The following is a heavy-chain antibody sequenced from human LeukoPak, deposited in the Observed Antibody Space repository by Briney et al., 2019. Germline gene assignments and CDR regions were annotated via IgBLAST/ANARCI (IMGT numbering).Heavy chain of an antibody. CDR2: IHYSGST. V-gene: IGHV4-59*08. CDR3: ARHDPGWFDT. D-gene: IGHD7-27*01. Sequence: SETLSLTCTVSGGSISSSYWSWIRQPPGKGLEWIGYIHYSGSTNYNPSLKSRATISVDTSKAHFSLNLSSATATDTAAYYCARHDPGWFDTWGQGTLVTVSS. J-gene: IGHJ5*02. CDR1: GGSISSSY.